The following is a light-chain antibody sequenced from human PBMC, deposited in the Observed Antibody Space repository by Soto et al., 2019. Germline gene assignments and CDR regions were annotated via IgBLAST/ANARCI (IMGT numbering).Light chain of an antibody. CDR1: KSISSY. CDR3: QQSYRTPLA. Sequence: DIQMTQSPSSLSASVGDRVTITCRASKSISSYLNWYQQKPGKAPKLLIYAASSLQSGVPSRFSGSGSGTDFTLTISSLPPEDFATYYCQQSYRTPLAFGPGTKVDMK. CDR2: AAS. J-gene: IGKJ3*01. V-gene: IGKV1-39*01.